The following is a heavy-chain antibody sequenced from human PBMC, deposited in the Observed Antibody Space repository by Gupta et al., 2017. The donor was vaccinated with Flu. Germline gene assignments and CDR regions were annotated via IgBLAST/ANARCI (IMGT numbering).Heavy chain of an antibody. CDR2: IKSKSEGEKI. J-gene: IGHJ4*02. V-gene: IGHV3-15*01. CDR3: TTAGYWSWTSYGSIDY. D-gene: IGHD2-15*01. Sequence: MNWVRQAPGKGLEWVGRIKSKSEGEKIDYAAPGKGRFTISKDASMGTVYLRMDRLNTETTAVYYCTTAGYWSWTSYGSIDYWGQGSLVTVSS.